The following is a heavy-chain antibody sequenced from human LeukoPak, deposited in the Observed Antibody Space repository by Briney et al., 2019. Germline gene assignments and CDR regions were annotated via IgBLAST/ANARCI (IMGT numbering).Heavy chain of an antibody. Sequence: SETLSLTCSVSGGAIGSSSSYWGWIRQPPGKGLVWIGSIYYSGKVYYNSSLKSRVSISVDTSKNQFSLRLSSLTAADTAVYYCARGPHVWGSYRGMYFDYWGQGALVTVSS. CDR1: GGAIGSSSSY. V-gene: IGHV4-39*07. CDR2: IYYSGKV. D-gene: IGHD3-16*02. J-gene: IGHJ4*02. CDR3: ARGPHVWGSYRGMYFDY.